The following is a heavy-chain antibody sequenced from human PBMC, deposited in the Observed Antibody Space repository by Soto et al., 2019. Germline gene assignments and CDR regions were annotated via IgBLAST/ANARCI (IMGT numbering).Heavy chain of an antibody. J-gene: IGHJ6*02. CDR3: VKDRATIFGVIWKYGMDV. D-gene: IGHD3-3*01. CDR1: GFTCKKYG. V-gene: IGHV3-23*01. CDR2: ISESGRST. Sequence: EEQLLESGGGLVQPGGSLRLSCAASGFTCKKYGMAWVRQAPGKGLEWVSGISESGRSTNYADSVRGRFTISRDNSRNTMDLLMNSLRAEDTAIYYCVKDRATIFGVIWKYGMDVWGQGTTVSVSS.